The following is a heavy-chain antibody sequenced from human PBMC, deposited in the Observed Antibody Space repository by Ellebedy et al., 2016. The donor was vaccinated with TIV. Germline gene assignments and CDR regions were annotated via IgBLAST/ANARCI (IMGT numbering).Heavy chain of an antibody. D-gene: IGHD3-10*01. CDR3: ARDNSWFGAYWFDP. CDR2: INWNGGST. Sequence: GGSLRLXXAASGFTFSDYYMSWVRQAPGKGLEWVSGINWNGGSTGYADSVKGRFTISRDNAKNSLYLQMNSLRAEDTALYHCARDNSWFGAYWFDPWGQGTLVTVSS. V-gene: IGHV3-20*01. J-gene: IGHJ5*02. CDR1: GFTFSDYY.